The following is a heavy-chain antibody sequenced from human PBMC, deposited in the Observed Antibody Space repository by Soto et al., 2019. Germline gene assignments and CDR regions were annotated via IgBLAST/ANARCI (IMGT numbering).Heavy chain of an antibody. CDR1: GFTFSNYS. CDR3: AKELWFGQRVFDF. J-gene: IGHJ4*02. D-gene: IGHD3-10*01. Sequence: EVQLLESGGGLVQPGGSLRLSCAASGFTFSNYSMSWVRQAPGKGLEWVSVISGSGGTAFYADSVKGRFTVSRDNSKNTLFLQMSSLRDEDTAVYYCAKELWFGQRVFDFWGQGTLVTVSS. V-gene: IGHV3-23*01. CDR2: ISGSGGTA.